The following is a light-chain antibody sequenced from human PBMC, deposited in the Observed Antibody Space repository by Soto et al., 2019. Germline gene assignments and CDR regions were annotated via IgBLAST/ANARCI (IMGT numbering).Light chain of an antibody. CDR3: QQYDNSPLT. CDR1: QSVSSSY. Sequence: VWTQSPGTLSLSPGERATLSCRASQSVSSSYLAWYQQKPGPAPRLLIYGASNRATGIPDRFSGGGSATDFTLTISRLEPEDFAVYYCQQYDNSPLTFGGGTKVDI. CDR2: GAS. J-gene: IGKJ4*01. V-gene: IGKV3-20*01.